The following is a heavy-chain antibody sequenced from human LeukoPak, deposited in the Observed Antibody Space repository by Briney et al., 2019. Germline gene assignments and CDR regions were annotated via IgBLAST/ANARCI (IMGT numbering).Heavy chain of an antibody. D-gene: IGHD3-3*01. CDR3: ARTSRSITIFGVVISFDY. Sequence: ASVKVSCKASGYTFTSYDINWVRQATGQGLECMGWMNPNSGNTGYAQKFQGRVTITRNTSISTAYMELSSLRSEDTAVYYCARTSRSITIFGVVISFDYWGQGTLVTVSS. CDR2: MNPNSGNT. J-gene: IGHJ4*02. CDR1: GYTFTSYD. V-gene: IGHV1-8*03.